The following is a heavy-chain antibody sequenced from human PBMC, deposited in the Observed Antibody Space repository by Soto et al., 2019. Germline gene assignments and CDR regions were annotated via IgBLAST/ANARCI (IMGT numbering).Heavy chain of an antibody. CDR2: IYSGGST. CDR3: AKASGESYPGSRVFDY. CDR1: GGTVRSNY. V-gene: IGHV3-53*01. D-gene: IGHD3-10*01. Sequence: GVQRLSWAASGGTVRSNYMSWVRQAPGKGLEWVSVIYSGGSTYYADSVKGRFTISRDNSKNTLYLQMNSLRAEDAAIYYCAKASGESYPGSRVFDYWGQGTRVTVSS. J-gene: IGHJ4*02.